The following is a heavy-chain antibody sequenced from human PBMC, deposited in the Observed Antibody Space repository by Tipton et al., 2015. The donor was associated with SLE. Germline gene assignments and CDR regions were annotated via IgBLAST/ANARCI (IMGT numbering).Heavy chain of an antibody. J-gene: IGHJ4*02. V-gene: IGHV1-2*02. Sequence: QLVQSGAEVKKPGASVKVSCKASGYTFTGYYMHWVRQAPGQGLEWMGWINPNSGGTNYAQKFQGRVTMTRDTSISTAYMELSRLRSDDTAVYYCARGVPTRYCSGGSCYSRVGFDYWGQGTLVPVSS. CDR1: GYTFTGYY. D-gene: IGHD2-15*01. CDR3: ARGVPTRYCSGGSCYSRVGFDY. CDR2: INPNSGGT.